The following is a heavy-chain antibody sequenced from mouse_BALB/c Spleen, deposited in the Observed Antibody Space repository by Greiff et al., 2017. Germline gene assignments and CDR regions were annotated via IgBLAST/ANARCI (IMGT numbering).Heavy chain of an antibody. Sequence: EVKLMESGPGLVKPSQSLSLTCTVTGYSITSDYAWNWLRQFPGNKLEWMGYISYSGSTSYNPSLKSRISITRDTSKNQFFLQLNSVTTEDTATYYCARRDGNYEAWFAYWGQGTLVTVSA. CDR3: ARRDGNYEAWFAY. J-gene: IGHJ3*01. CDR1: GYSITSDYA. V-gene: IGHV3-2*02. D-gene: IGHD2-1*01. CDR2: ISYSGST.